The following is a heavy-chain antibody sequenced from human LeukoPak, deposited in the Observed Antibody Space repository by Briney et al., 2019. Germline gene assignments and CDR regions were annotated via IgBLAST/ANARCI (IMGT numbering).Heavy chain of an antibody. CDR3: ARDGRYCSSTSCSYFDY. CDR1: GGTFSSYA. J-gene: IGHJ4*02. CDR2: IIPIFGTA. V-gene: IGHV1-69*06. Sequence: ASVKVSCKASGGTFSSYAISRVRQAPGQGLEWMGGIIPIFGTANYAQKFQGRVTITADKSTSTAYMELSSLRSEDTAVYYCARDGRYCSSTSCSYFDYWGQGTLVTVSS. D-gene: IGHD2-2*01.